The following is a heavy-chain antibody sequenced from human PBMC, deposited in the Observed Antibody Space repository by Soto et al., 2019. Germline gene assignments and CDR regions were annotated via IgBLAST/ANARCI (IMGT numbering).Heavy chain of an antibody. CDR1: GGSFSGYY. Sequence: QVQLQQWGAGLLKPSETLSLTCAVYGGSFSGYYWSWIRQPPGKGLEWIGEINHSGSTNYNPSLKSRVTISVDTSKNQFSLKLSSVTAADTAVYYCAREAYGSGYDYWGQGTLVTVSS. D-gene: IGHD3-10*01. V-gene: IGHV4-34*01. J-gene: IGHJ4*02. CDR2: INHSGST. CDR3: AREAYGSGYDY.